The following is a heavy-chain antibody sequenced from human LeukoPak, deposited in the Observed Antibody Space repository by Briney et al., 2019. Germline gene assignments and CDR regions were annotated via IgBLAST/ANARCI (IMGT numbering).Heavy chain of an antibody. CDR2: ITSIGGRR. D-gene: IGHD6-6*01. CDR3: ASRSSGVAARQDY. J-gene: IGHJ4*02. Sequence: PGGSLRLSCAASGFTFSDYAIYWVRQAPGKGLEYVLAITSIGGRRYNANSVKGRFTISRDNSKNTLYLQMGSLRAEDLAVCNCASRSSGVAARQDYWGQGTLVTVSS. V-gene: IGHV3-64*01. CDR1: GFTFSDYA.